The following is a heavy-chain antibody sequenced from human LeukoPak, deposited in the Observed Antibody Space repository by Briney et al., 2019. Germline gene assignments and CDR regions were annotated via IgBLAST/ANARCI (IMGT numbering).Heavy chain of an antibody. CDR1: GGSISSGGYY. V-gene: IGHV4-31*03. Sequence: PSETLSLTCTVSGGSISSGGYYWSWIRQHPGKGLEWIGYIYYSGSTYYNPSLKSRVTISVDTSKNQFSLKLSSVTAADTAVYYCARGTLGYCSGGSCFHFDYWGQGTLVTVSS. J-gene: IGHJ4*02. CDR3: ARGTLGYCSGGSCFHFDY. D-gene: IGHD2-15*01. CDR2: IYYSGST.